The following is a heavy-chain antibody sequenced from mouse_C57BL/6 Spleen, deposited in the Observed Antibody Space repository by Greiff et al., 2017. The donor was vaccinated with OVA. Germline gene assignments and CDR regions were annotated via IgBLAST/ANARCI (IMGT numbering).Heavy chain of an antibody. D-gene: IGHD3-2*02. J-gene: IGHJ2*01. CDR1: GYTFTSYW. CDR2: IYPSDSET. Sequence: QVQLQQPGAELVRPGSSVKLSCKASGYTFTSYWMDWVKQRPGQGLEWIGNIYPSDSETHYNQKFKDKATLTVDKSSSTAYMQLSSLTSEDSAVYYCARSAQAYYFDDWGQGTTLTVSS. V-gene: IGHV1-61*01. CDR3: ARSAQAYYFDD.